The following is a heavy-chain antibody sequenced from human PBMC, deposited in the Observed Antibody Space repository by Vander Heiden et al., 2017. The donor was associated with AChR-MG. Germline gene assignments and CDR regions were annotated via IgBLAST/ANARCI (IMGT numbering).Heavy chain of an antibody. CDR1: GFTFSSYG. CDR3: AKMDVGYCSGGSCYPAN. V-gene: IGHV3-30*18. D-gene: IGHD2-15*01. CDR2: ISYDGSNK. J-gene: IGHJ4*02. Sequence: QVQLVESGGGVVQPGRSLRLSCAASGFTFSSYGMHWVRQAPGKVLEWVAVISYDGSNKYYADSVKGRFTISRDNSKNTLYLQMNSLRAEDTAVYYCAKMDVGYCSGGSCYPANWGQGTLVTVSS.